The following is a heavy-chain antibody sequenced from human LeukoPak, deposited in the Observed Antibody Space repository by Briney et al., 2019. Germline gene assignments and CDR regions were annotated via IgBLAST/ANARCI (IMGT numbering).Heavy chain of an antibody. CDR3: ARDRFTPYGSGRSLWDV. CDR1: GYSISSGFY. Sequence: SETLSLTCTVSGYSISSGFYWGWIRQPSGKGLEWIGSVYHSGGAYCNPSLKSRVTIPVDTSKNQFSLKLSSVTAADTAVYYRARDRFTPYGSGRSLWDVWGQGTTVTVSS. CDR2: VYHSGGA. J-gene: IGHJ6*02. V-gene: IGHV4-38-2*02. D-gene: IGHD3-10*01.